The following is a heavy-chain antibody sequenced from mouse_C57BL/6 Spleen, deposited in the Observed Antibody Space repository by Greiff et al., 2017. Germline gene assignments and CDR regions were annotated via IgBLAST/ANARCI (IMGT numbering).Heavy chain of an antibody. V-gene: IGHV1-47*01. CDR3: ARGYYGSSPWFAY. Sequence: QVQLKESGAELVKPGASVKMSCKASGYTFTTYPIEWMKQNHGKSLEWIGNFHPYNDDTKYNEKFKGKATLTVEESSSTVYLELSRLTSDDSAVYYCARGYYGSSPWFAYWGQGTLVTVSA. CDR1: GYTFTTYP. J-gene: IGHJ3*01. CDR2: FHPYNDDT. D-gene: IGHD1-1*01.